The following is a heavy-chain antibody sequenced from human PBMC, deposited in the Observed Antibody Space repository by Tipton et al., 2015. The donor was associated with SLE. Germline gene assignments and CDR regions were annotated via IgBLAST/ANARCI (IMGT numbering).Heavy chain of an antibody. J-gene: IGHJ4*02. Sequence: TLSLTCTVSGASINSHYWSWFRRPPGKGLEWIGYVFYSGITINYNPSLKSRVTISVDTSKNQFSLNLSSVTAADTAVYYCARLNMASDHWGQGTLVTVSS. V-gene: IGHV4-59*11. CDR1: GASINSHY. CDR3: ARLNMASDH. CDR2: VFYSGIT. D-gene: IGHD5-24*01.